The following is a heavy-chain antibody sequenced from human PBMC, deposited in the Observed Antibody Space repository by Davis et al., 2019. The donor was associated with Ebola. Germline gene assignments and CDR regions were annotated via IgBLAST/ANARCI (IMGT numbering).Heavy chain of an antibody. Sequence: ASVKVSCKASGGTFSSYAISWVRQAPGQGLEWMGWISAYNGNTNYAQKLQGRVTMTTDTSTSTAYMELSSLRSEDTAVYYCARGIAARSGYYYYGMDVWGQGTTVTVSS. V-gene: IGHV1-18*01. D-gene: IGHD6-6*01. CDR2: ISAYNGNT. J-gene: IGHJ6*02. CDR3: ARGIAARSGYYYYGMDV. CDR1: GGTFSSYA.